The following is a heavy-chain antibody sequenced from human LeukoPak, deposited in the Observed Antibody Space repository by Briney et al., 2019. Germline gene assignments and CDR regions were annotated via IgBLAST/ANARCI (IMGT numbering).Heavy chain of an antibody. D-gene: IGHD3-10*01. Sequence: GGPLRLSCAASGFTFSNYAMSWVRQAPGKGLEWVSHISGSGDTTHYVDSVRGRFTISRDNSKNTLYLQMNSLRAEDTAIYYCAKDLWFGELSPSDYWGQGTLVTVSS. V-gene: IGHV3-23*01. CDR3: AKDLWFGELSPSDY. CDR1: GFTFSNYA. CDR2: ISGSGDTT. J-gene: IGHJ4*02.